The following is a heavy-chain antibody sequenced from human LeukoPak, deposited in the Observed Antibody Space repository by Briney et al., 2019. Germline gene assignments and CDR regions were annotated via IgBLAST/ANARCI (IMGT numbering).Heavy chain of an antibody. CDR1: GYTFTSYD. CDR2: MNPNSGNT. CDR3: SRGVMKLLGYYYFGMDV. Sequence: GASVKVSCKASGYTFTSYDINWVRQATGQGLEWMGWMNPNSGNTGYAQKFQGRVTMTRNTSISTVYMELSSLRSEDTAVYYCSRGVMKLLGYYYFGMDVWGQGTTVTVSS. J-gene: IGHJ6*02. V-gene: IGHV1-8*01. D-gene: IGHD2-21*01.